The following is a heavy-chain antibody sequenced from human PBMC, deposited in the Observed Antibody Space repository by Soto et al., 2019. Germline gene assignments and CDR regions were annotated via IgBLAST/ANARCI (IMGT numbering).Heavy chain of an antibody. CDR3: AHRVARGYAFDY. CDR2: IYGDDDK. D-gene: IGHD6-25*01. CDR1: GFSLSTTGVG. J-gene: IGHJ4*02. V-gene: IGHV2-5*02. Sequence: QITLKESGPTLVNPTQPLTLTCTFSGFSLSTTGVGVAWIRQPPGKALEWLALIYGDDDKRYSPSLKSRLTITKDTSKNQVVLTLANMDPVDTATYFCAHRVARGYAFDYWGQGTLLSVSS.